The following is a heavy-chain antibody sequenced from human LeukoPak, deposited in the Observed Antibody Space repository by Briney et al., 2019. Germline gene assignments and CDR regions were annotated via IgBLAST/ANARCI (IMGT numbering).Heavy chain of an antibody. CDR2: IYYSGST. CDR3: ARESFGRHYDFWSGYFYYFDY. D-gene: IGHD3-3*01. CDR1: GGSISSGGYY. Sequence: SETLSLTCTVSGGSISSGGYYWSWIRQHPGKGLEWIGYIYYSGSTYYNPSLKSRVTISVDTSKNQFSLKLSSVTAADTAVYYCARESFGRHYDFWSGYFYYFDYWGQGTLVTVSS. J-gene: IGHJ4*02. V-gene: IGHV4-31*03.